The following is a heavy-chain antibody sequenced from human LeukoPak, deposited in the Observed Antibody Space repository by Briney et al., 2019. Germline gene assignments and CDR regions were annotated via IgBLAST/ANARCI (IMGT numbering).Heavy chain of an antibody. CDR1: GFTFSHYA. J-gene: IGHJ6*03. Sequence: GGSLRLSCAASGFTFSHYAMHWVRQAPGKGLDWVALISYDGSNKYYADSVKGRFTISRDNSKNTLYLQMNSLRAEDTAVYYCAKVFRDGSGSYFIGYYYYVDVWGKGTTVTISS. D-gene: IGHD3-10*01. CDR2: ISYDGSNK. V-gene: IGHV3-30*04. CDR3: AKVFRDGSGSYFIGYYYYVDV.